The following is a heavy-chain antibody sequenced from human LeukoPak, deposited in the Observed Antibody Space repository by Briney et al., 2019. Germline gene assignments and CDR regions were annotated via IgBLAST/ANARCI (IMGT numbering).Heavy chain of an antibody. V-gene: IGHV3-30-3*01. CDR3: ARPRGAAAMRPYYFDY. CDR2: ISYDGSNK. J-gene: IGHJ4*02. Sequence: GGSLRLSCAASGFTFSSYAMHWVRQAPGKGLEWVAVISYDGSNKYYADSVKGRFTISRDNSKNTLYLQMNSLRAEDTAVYYCARPRGAAAMRPYYFDYWGQGTLVTVSS. CDR1: GFTFSSYA. D-gene: IGHD2-2*01.